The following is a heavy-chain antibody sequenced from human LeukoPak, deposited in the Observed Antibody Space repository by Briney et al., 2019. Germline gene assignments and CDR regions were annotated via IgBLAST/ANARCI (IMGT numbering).Heavy chain of an antibody. CDR2: IYYSGST. Sequence: SETLSLTCTVSGGSISSYYWSWIRQPPGKGLEWIGYIYYSGSTNYNPSLKSRVTISVDTSKNQFSLKLSSVTAADTAVYYCAILAPPGGGIAAAGTGDAFDIWGQGTMVTVSS. J-gene: IGHJ3*02. CDR3: AILAPPGGGIAAAGTGDAFDI. D-gene: IGHD6-13*01. V-gene: IGHV4-59*01. CDR1: GGSISSYY.